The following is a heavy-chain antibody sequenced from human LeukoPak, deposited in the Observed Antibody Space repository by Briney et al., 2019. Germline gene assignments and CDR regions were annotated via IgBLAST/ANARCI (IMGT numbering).Heavy chain of an antibody. CDR3: ARHDERGDSYRFFEY. Sequence: PSETLSLTCTVSGGSISSYYGSWIRQPPGKGLEWIGYIYYSGSTNYNPSLKRRATIFVDLSKRQVALKLSSVSAADTAVYYCARHDERGDSYRFFEYWGQGTPVTVSS. J-gene: IGHJ4*02. V-gene: IGHV4-59*08. D-gene: IGHD5-18*01. CDR1: GGSISSYY. CDR2: IYYSGST.